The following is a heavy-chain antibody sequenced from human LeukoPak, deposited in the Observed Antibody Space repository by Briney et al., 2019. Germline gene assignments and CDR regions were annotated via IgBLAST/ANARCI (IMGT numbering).Heavy chain of an antibody. CDR1: GGSITNYY. D-gene: IGHD3-16*01. V-gene: IGHV4-59*01. Sequence: KSSETLSLTCTVSGGSITNYYWSWIRQPPGKGLEWIGYIYYSGSTSYNPSLKSRVTISVDTSRNQFSLKLSSVTAADTAVYYCARATYAYQFDYWGQGALVTVSS. CDR2: IYYSGST. J-gene: IGHJ4*02. CDR3: ARATYAYQFDY.